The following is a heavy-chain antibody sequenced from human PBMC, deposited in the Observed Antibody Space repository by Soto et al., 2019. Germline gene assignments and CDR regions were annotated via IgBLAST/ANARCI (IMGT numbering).Heavy chain of an antibody. CDR3: AKVSLMGYSYGRYYFDY. D-gene: IGHD5-18*01. J-gene: IGHJ4*02. V-gene: IGHV3-30*18. Sequence: QVQLVESGGGVVQPGRSLRLSCAASGFTFSDYGMHWVRQAPGKGLEWVAVISYDGSNKYYADSVRGRFTISRDNSKNMLFLQMNSLTADDTAVYYCAKVSLMGYSYGRYYFDYWGQGTLVTVSS. CDR1: GFTFSDYG. CDR2: ISYDGSNK.